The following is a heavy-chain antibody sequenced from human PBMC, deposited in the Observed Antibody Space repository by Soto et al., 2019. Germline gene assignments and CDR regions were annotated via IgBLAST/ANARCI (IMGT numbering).Heavy chain of an antibody. CDR2: IYYSGST. J-gene: IGHJ5*02. Sequence: TLSLTCTVSGGSISSYYWSWIRQPPGKGLEWIGYIYYSGSTNYNPSLKSRVTISVDTSKNQFSLKLSSATAADTAVYYCARGYYDFWSGYSWWFDPWGQGTLVTVSS. D-gene: IGHD3-3*01. CDR1: GGSISSYY. V-gene: IGHV4-59*01. CDR3: ARGYYDFWSGYSWWFDP.